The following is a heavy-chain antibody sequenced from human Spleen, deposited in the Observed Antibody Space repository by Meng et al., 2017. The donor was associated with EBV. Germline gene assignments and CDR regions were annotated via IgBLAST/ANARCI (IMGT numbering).Heavy chain of an antibody. CDR3: ARDRGDTNAYDFDY. J-gene: IGHJ4*02. V-gene: IGHV4-39*07. CDR1: GDSISRSDYY. Sequence: QVQLREWGPGLVKPSETLSLSCSVSGDSISRSDYYWGWIRQPPGKGLEWIGSMSYGGNTYYKPSLKSRVTISVDTSKNQISLQLSSVTAADTAVYYCARDRGDTNAYDFDYWGQGTLVTVSS. D-gene: IGHD5-18*01. CDR2: MSYGGNT.